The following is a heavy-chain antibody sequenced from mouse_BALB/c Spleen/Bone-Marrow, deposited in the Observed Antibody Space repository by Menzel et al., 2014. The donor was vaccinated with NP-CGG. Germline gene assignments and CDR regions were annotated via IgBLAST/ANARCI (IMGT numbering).Heavy chain of an antibody. CDR1: GYTFTSYW. CDR3: TKGLPSAY. D-gene: IGHD2-4*01. V-gene: IGHV1S22*01. J-gene: IGHJ3*01. Sequence: LQQSGSELVRPGASVKLSCKASGYTFTSYWMHWAKQRPGQGLEWIGNIYPGSGSTNYDEKFKSKATLTVDTSSSTAYMQLSSLTSEDSAVYYCTKGLPSAYWGQGTLVTVSA. CDR2: IYPGSGST.